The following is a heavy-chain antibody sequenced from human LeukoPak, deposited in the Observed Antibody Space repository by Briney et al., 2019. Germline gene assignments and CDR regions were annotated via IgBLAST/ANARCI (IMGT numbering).Heavy chain of an antibody. CDR3: ASWPGYSSSRGDY. V-gene: IGHV1-69*04. J-gene: IGHJ4*02. CDR2: IIPILGIA. D-gene: IGHD6-13*01. CDR1: GGTFSSYA. Sequence: ASVNVSCKASGGTFSSYAISWVRQAPGQGLEWMGRIIPILGIANYAQKFQGRVTITADKSTSTAYMELSSLRSEDTAVYYCASWPGYSSSRGDYWGQGTLVTVSS.